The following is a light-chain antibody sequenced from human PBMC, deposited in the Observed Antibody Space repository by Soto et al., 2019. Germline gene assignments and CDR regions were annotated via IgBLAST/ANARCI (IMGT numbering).Light chain of an antibody. CDR1: QSVSSSL. J-gene: IGKJ1*01. CDR2: GAS. Sequence: EIVLTQSPGTLSLSPGARATLSCRASQSVSSSLLAWYQHKPGQTPRLLIYGASSRATGIPDRFSGSGSGTDFTLTISRLEPEDFAVYYCQQYGRPWTFGQGTKVEIK. V-gene: IGKV3-20*01. CDR3: QQYGRPWT.